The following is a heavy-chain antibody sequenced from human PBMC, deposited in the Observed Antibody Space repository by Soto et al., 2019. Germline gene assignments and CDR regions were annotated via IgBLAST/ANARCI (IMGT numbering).Heavy chain of an antibody. CDR3: AKGGPDAFCGGGRCYFES. Sequence: PGGSLRLSCAASGFTFSSYAMSWVRQAPGKGLEWVSAISGSGKITCYADSVKGRFIISRDNSKNTLYLQMNSLRGEDTALYYCAKGGPDAFCGGGRCYFESWGQGTQVTVSS. CDR1: GFTFSSYA. CDR2: ISGSGKIT. V-gene: IGHV3-23*01. D-gene: IGHD2-21*01. J-gene: IGHJ4*02.